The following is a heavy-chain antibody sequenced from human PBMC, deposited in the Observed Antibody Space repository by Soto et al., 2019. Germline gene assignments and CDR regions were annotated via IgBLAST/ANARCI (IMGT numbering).Heavy chain of an antibody. D-gene: IGHD6-19*01. Sequence: EVQLLESGGGLVQPGGSLRLSCAASGFTFSSYAMSWVRQAPGKGLEWVSAISGSGGSTYYADSVKGRFTISRDNSKSTLYLQMNSLRAEETAVYYCAKEYEYSSGWERIDYWGQGTLVTVSS. CDR3: AKEYEYSSGWERIDY. V-gene: IGHV3-23*01. CDR2: ISGSGGST. CDR1: GFTFSSYA. J-gene: IGHJ4*02.